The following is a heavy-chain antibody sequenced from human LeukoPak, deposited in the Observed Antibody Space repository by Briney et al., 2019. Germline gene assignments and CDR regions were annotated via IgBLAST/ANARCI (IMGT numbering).Heavy chain of an antibody. Sequence: SETLSLTCTVSGGSISSYYWSWIRQPPGKGLEWIGYIYYSGSTNYNPSLKSRVTISVDTSKNQFSLKLSSVTAADTAVYYCARENYGDYDYWGQGTLVTVSS. J-gene: IGHJ4*02. V-gene: IGHV4-59*01. CDR2: IYYSGST. CDR3: ARENYGDYDY. D-gene: IGHD4-17*01. CDR1: GGSISSYY.